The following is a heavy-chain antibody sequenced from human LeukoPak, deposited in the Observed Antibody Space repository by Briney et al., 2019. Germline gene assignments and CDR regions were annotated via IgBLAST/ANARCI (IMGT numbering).Heavy chain of an antibody. CDR3: AAERAYCTNGVCYTPFDP. D-gene: IGHD2-8*01. CDR2: INHSGST. Sequence: SETLSLTCAVYGGSFSGYYWSWIRQPPGKGLEWIGEINHSGSTNYNPSLKSRVTISVDTSKNQFSLKLSSVTAADTAVYYCAAERAYCTNGVCYTPFDPWGQGTLVTVSS. V-gene: IGHV4-34*01. J-gene: IGHJ5*02. CDR1: GGSFSGYY.